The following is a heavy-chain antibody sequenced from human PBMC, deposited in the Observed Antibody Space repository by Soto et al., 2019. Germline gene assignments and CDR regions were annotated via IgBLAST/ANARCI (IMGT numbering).Heavy chain of an antibody. D-gene: IGHD5-18*01. J-gene: IGHJ5*02. V-gene: IGHV4-39*01. CDR2: IYYSGST. CDR3: AETAVQLWLGWFDP. CDR1: GDCISSVSYS. Sequence: SESLALACSVSGDCISSVSYSCGCIRHPPGMGLEWIGSIYYSGSTYYNPSLKSRVTISVDTSKNQFSLKLSSVTAAGTAVYYCAETAVQLWLGWFDPWGQGTLVTVSS.